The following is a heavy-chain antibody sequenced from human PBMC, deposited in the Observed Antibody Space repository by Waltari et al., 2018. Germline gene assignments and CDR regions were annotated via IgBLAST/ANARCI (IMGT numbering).Heavy chain of an antibody. CDR1: GFTFSSYW. D-gene: IGHD3-10*01. V-gene: IGHV3-7*01. J-gene: IGHJ4*02. CDR3: ARDRSRGSVIFDY. CDR2: IKQDGSEK. Sequence: EVQLVESGGGLVQPGGSLRLSCAAAGFTFSSYWMSWVRQAPGKGLEWVANIKQDGSEKYYVDSVKGRFTISRDNAKNSLYLQMNSLRAEDTAVYYCARDRSRGSVIFDYWGQGTLVTVSS.